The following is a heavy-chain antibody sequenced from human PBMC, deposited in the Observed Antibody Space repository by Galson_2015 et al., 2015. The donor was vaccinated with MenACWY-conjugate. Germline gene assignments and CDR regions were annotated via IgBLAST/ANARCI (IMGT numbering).Heavy chain of an antibody. Sequence: QSGAEVKKPGDSLLISCKASGGTFGRYAISWVRQAPGQGLEWMGGIIPIFGTANYAQKFQGRVTITADESTSTAYMELSSLRSEDTAVYYCARDKGGSSDYYMDVWGKGTTVTVSS. D-gene: IGHD2-15*01. CDR2: IIPIFGTA. CDR3: ARDKGGSSDYYMDV. V-gene: IGHV1-69*01. CDR1: GGTFGRYA. J-gene: IGHJ6*03.